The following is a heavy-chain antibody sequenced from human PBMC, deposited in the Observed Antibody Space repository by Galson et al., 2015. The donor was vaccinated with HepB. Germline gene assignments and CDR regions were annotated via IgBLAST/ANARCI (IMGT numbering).Heavy chain of an antibody. CDR1: GYSFTSYW. J-gene: IGHJ6*02. D-gene: IGHD6-13*01. CDR2: IYPGDSDT. Sequence: QSGAEVKKPGESLKISCKGSGYSFTSYWIGWVRQMPGKGLEWMGIIYPGDSDTRYSPSFQGQVTISADKSISTAYLQWSSLKASDTAMYYCARHTPPTYSSSWWSSIYGTMIVVRGGMDVWGQGTTVTVSS. CDR3: ARHTPPTYSSSWWSSIYGTMIVVRGGMDV. V-gene: IGHV5-51*01.